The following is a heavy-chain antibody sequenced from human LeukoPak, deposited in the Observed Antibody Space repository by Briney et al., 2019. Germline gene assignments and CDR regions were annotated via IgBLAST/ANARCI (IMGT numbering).Heavy chain of an antibody. D-gene: IGHD5-12*01. CDR1: GFTFSNYS. Sequence: GGSLRLSCAASGFTFSNYSMNWVRQAPGKGLEWVSSIGTTGSYIFYADSVKGRFTISRDNAKNTLYLQMNSLRAEDTAVYYCAKDRAAMISLPDYWGQGTLVTVSS. CDR2: IGTTGSYI. CDR3: AKDRAAMISLPDY. J-gene: IGHJ4*02. V-gene: IGHV3-21*01.